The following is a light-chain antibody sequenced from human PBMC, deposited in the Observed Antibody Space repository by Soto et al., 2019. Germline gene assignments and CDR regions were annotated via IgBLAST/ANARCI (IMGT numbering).Light chain of an antibody. CDR3: SSYTSSTTYV. CDR2: EVS. CDR1: SSDVGGYNY. J-gene: IGLJ1*01. V-gene: IGLV2-14*01. Sequence: QSALTQPASVSGSPGQSITISCTGTSSDVGGYNYVSWYQQHPGKAPKPMIYEVSNRPSGVSNRFSGSKSGNTASLTISGLQAEDEADYYCSSYTSSTTYVFGTGTKLPS.